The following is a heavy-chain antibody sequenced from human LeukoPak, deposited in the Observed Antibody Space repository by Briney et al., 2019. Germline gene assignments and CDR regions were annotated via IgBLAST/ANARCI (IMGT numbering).Heavy chain of an antibody. CDR1: GGSISSGRYY. D-gene: IGHD1-14*01. J-gene: IGHJ4*01. Sequence: SETLSLTCTVSGGSISSGRYYWSWIRQPAGKGLEWMGNIYKSGSTTYNPSLNSRLTISADTSKNQSSLKLNFVTAADTALYYCVTAPNQDFFDYWGRATPVTVSS. V-gene: IGHV4-61*09. CDR3: VTAPNQDFFDY. CDR2: IYKSGST.